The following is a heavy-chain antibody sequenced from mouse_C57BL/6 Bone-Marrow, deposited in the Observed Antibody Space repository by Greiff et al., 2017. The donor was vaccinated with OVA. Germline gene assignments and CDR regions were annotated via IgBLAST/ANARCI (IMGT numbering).Heavy chain of an antibody. V-gene: IGHV1-82*01. D-gene: IGHD2-14*01. CDR3: ARAPYYRDYYAMDY. Sequence: QVQLQQSGPELVKPGASVKISCKASGYAFSRSWMNWVKQRPGKGLEWIGRIYPGDGDTNYNGKFKGKATLTADKSSSTAYMQLSSLTSEDSAVYFCARAPYYRDYYAMDYWGQGTSVTVSS. CDR1: GYAFSRSW. CDR2: IYPGDGDT. J-gene: IGHJ4*01.